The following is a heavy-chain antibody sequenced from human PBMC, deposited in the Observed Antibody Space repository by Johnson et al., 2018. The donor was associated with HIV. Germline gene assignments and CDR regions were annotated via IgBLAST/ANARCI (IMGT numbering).Heavy chain of an antibody. Sequence: QVQLVESGGGVVQPGRSLRLSCAASGFTFSSYGMHWVRQAPGKGLEWVSVIYSGGSTYYADSVKGRFTISRDNSKNSLYLQMNSLRAEDTAVYYCARDEGYYYDGSGFFDIWGQGTMVTVSS. CDR3: ARDEGYYYDGSGFFDI. CDR1: GFTFSSYG. D-gene: IGHD3-22*01. J-gene: IGHJ3*02. V-gene: IGHV3-NL1*01. CDR2: IYSGGST.